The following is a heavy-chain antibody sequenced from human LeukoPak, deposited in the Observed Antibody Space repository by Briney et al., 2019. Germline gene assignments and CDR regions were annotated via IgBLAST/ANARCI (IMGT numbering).Heavy chain of an antibody. Sequence: SVKVSCKASGGTFSSYAISWVRQAPGQGLEWMGGIIPIFGTANYAQKSQGRVTITADESTSTAYMELSSLRSEDTAVYYCARDQGYDSSGYYLRAFDIWGQGTMVTVSS. J-gene: IGHJ3*02. V-gene: IGHV1-69*13. D-gene: IGHD3-22*01. CDR3: ARDQGYDSSGYYLRAFDI. CDR2: IIPIFGTA. CDR1: GGTFSSYA.